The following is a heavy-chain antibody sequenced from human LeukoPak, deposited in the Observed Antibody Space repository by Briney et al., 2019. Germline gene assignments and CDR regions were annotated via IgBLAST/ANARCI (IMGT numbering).Heavy chain of an antibody. J-gene: IGHJ4*02. CDR1: GYTFTGYY. CDR3: ARDTVRFLEWFPLYFDY. Sequence: ASVKVSCKASGYTFTGYYMHWVRQAPGQGLGWMGWINPNSGGTNYAQKFQGRVTMTRDTSISTAYMELSRLRSDDTAVYYCARDTVRFLEWFPLYFDYWGQGTLVTVSS. D-gene: IGHD3-3*01. V-gene: IGHV1-2*02. CDR2: INPNSGGT.